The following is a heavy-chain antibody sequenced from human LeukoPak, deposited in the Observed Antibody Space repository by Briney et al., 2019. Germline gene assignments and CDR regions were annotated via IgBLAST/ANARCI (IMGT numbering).Heavy chain of an antibody. D-gene: IGHD2-2*01. J-gene: IGHJ6*02. CDR1: GYTFTSYG. V-gene: IGHV1-18*01. Sequence: GASVKVSCKASGYTFTSYGISWVRQAPGQGLEWMGWISAYNGNTNYAQKLQGRVTMTTDTSTSTAYMELRSLRSDDTAVYYCAREGLEYCSSTSCQASHYYYGMDVWGQGTTVTVSS. CDR3: AREGLEYCSSTSCQASHYYYGMDV. CDR2: ISAYNGNT.